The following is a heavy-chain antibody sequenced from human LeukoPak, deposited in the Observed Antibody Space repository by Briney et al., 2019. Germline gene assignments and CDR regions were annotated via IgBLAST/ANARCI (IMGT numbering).Heavy chain of an antibody. V-gene: IGHV1-2*02. CDR1: GYTFTSYG. D-gene: IGHD3-10*01. Sequence: ASVKVSCKASGYTFTSYGISWVRQAPGQGLEWMGWINPNSGGTNYAQKFQGRVTMTRDTSISTAYMELSRLRSDDTAVYYCARGREYYGSGSSWFDPWGQGTLVTVSS. J-gene: IGHJ5*02. CDR2: INPNSGGT. CDR3: ARGREYYGSGSSWFDP.